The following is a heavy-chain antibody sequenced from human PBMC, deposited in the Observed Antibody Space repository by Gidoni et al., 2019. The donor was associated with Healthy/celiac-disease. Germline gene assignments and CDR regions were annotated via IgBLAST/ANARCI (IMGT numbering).Heavy chain of an antibody. Sequence: QVQLVQSGSALKKPGASVKVSCTASGYTFPSYAMNWVRQAPGQGLEWLVWINTNTGNPTYAQCFTVRFVFSLDTSVSTAYLQISSLKAEDTAVYYCARSGLGSWRRFDYWGQGTLVTVSS. CDR3: ARSGLGSWRRFDY. CDR2: INTNTGNP. CDR1: GYTFPSYA. D-gene: IGHD6-13*01. J-gene: IGHJ4*02. V-gene: IGHV7-4-1*02.